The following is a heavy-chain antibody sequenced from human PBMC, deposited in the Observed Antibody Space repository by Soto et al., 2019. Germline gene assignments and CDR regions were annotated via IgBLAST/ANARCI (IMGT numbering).Heavy chain of an antibody. V-gene: IGHV4-30-4*01. J-gene: IGHJ4*02. D-gene: IGHD5-18*01. Sequence: QVQLQESGPGLVKPSQTLSLTCTVSGGSISSGDYYWSWIRQPPGKGLEWIGYIYYSGSTYYNPSLKSRVTISVDTSNNQSSLKLSVVTAADPAVYYSSRNTYVYTFFDYWGQGSLVTVSS. CDR1: GGSISSGDYY. CDR3: SRNTYVYTFFDY. CDR2: IYYSGST.